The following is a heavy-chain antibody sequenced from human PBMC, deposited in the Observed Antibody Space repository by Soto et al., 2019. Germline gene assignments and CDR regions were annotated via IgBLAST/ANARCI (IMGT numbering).Heavy chain of an antibody. CDR2: ISGSGIST. D-gene: IGHD6-19*01. J-gene: IGHJ4*02. CDR3: AKEEGYSSGWTEIDY. V-gene: IGHV3-23*01. CDR1: GFTFSSYA. Sequence: EVQLLESGGGLVQPGGSLRLSCAASGFTFSSYAMSWVRQAPGRGLEWVSVISGSGISTYYADTVKGRFTNSRDNSNNTLYQQMNSLRAEYTAVYYCAKEEGYSSGWTEIDYWGQGTLVTVSS.